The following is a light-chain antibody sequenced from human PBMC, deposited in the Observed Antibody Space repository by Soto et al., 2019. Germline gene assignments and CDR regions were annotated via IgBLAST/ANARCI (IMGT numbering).Light chain of an antibody. Sequence: EIVLTQSPGTLSLSPGERATLSCRASQSVTSNYLAWYQQKPGQAPSLLIYGASARAAGIPDRFSGSGTGTDFALTISGLDPEEVAVYFCHQYASSPWTFGQGTKVDIK. CDR2: GAS. CDR3: HQYASSPWT. CDR1: QSVTSNY. J-gene: IGKJ1*01. V-gene: IGKV3-20*01.